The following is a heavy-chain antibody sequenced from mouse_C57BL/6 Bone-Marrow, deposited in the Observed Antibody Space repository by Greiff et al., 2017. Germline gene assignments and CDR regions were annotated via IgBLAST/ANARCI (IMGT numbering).Heavy chain of an antibody. D-gene: IGHD1-1*01. V-gene: IGHV3-6*01. J-gene: IGHJ3*01. CDR1: GYSITSGYY. Sequence: DVHLVESGPGLVKPSQSLSLTCSVTGYSITSGYYWNWIRQFPGNKLEWMGYISYDGSNNYNPSLKNRISITRDTSKNQFFLKLNSVTTEDTATYYCARDSPRYAYWGQGTLVTVSA. CDR3: ARDSPRYAY. CDR2: ISYDGSN.